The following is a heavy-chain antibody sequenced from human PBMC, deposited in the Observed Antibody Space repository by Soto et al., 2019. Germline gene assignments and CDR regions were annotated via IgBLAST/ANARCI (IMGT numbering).Heavy chain of an antibody. CDR1: GFIFSSSA. J-gene: IGHJ4*02. D-gene: IGHD1-1*01. V-gene: IGHV3-23*01. CDR3: AKHKGFSDTWTDD. CDR2: ISGSGNSR. Sequence: PGGSLRLSCAASGFIFSSSAMSWVRQAPGKGLQWVSAISGSGNSRYYADSVRGRFTISRDNSKNTLFLQMNSLRAEDTAIYYCAKHKGFSDTWTDDWGQGTLVTVSS.